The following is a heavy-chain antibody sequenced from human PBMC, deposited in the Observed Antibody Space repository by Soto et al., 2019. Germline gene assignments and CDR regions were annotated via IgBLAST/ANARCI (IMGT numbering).Heavy chain of an antibody. CDR2: INPSGGST. J-gene: IGHJ4*02. D-gene: IGHD3-9*01. Sequence: ASVKVSCKASGYTFTSYYMHWVRQAPGQGLDWMGIINPSGGSTSYAQKFQGRVTMTRDTSTSTVYMELSSLRSEDTAVYYCARGIVHYDILTGQTYYFDYWGQGTLVTVSS. CDR3: ARGIVHYDILTGQTYYFDY. CDR1: GYTFTSYY. V-gene: IGHV1-46*01.